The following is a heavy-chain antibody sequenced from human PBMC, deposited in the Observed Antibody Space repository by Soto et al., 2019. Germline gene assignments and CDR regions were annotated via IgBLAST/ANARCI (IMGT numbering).Heavy chain of an antibody. J-gene: IGHJ4*02. D-gene: IGHD2-2*03. CDR3: ARGGYCSSTSCSLFDC. CDR2: ISGSGGST. Sequence: EVQLLESGGGLVQPGGSLRLSCAASGFTFSSYAMSWVRQAPGKGLEWVSAISGSGGSTYYADSVKGRFTISRDNSKNTLYLQMNSLRAEDTAVYYCARGGYCSSTSCSLFDCWGQGTLVTVSS. CDR1: GFTFSSYA. V-gene: IGHV3-23*01.